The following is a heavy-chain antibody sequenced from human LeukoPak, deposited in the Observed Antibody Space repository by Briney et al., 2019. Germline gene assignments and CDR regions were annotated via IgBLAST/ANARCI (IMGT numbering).Heavy chain of an antibody. CDR1: GFTFTSFP. CDR2: IGADGVTT. D-gene: IGHD3-10*01. Sequence: PGGSLRLSCAASGFTFTSFPMSWVRRAPGKGLEYLSLIGADGVTTYYADSVKGRFTISRDNSNNTLYLQMNSLRAGDTAVYYCAKTWFGDLEIRFDPWGQGTLVTVS. V-gene: IGHV3-23*01. CDR3: AKTWFGDLEIRFDP. J-gene: IGHJ5*02.